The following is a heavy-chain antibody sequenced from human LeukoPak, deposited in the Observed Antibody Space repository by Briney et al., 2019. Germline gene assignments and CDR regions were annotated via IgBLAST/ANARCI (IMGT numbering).Heavy chain of an antibody. J-gene: IGHJ6*02. D-gene: IGHD2-2*01. CDR1: GYTLTELS. V-gene: IGHV1-24*01. CDR2: FDPEDGET. Sequence: ASVKVSCKVSGYTLTELSMHWVRQAPGKGLEWMGGFDPEDGETIYAQKFQGRVTKTEDTSTDTAYMELSSLRSEDTAVYYCATGGGSTFGNFHRYYYGMDVWGQGTTVTVSS. CDR3: ATGGGSTFGNFHRYYYGMDV.